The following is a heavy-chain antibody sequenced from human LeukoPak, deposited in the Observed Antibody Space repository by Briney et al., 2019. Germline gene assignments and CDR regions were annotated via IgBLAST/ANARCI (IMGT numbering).Heavy chain of an antibody. V-gene: IGHV2-5*02. CDR2: IYWDDDK. CDR3: AHRGLAAAKSITHFDY. J-gene: IGHJ4*02. D-gene: IGHD6-13*01. CDR1: GFSLSTSGVG. Sequence: ESGPTLVNPTQTLTLTCTFSGFSLSTSGVGVGWIRQPPGKALEWLALIYWDDDKRYSPSLQSRLTITKDTSKNQVVLTMTNMDPVDTATYYCAHRGLAAAKSITHFDYWGQGTLVTVSS.